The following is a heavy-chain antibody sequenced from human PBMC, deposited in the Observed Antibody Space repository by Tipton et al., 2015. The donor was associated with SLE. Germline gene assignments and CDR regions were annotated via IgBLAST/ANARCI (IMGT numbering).Heavy chain of an antibody. CDR1: GGSMSNYY. V-gene: IGHV4-59*01. CDR3: AREACGGGNCCFHY. J-gene: IGHJ4*02. CDR2: IHYSGST. D-gene: IGHD2-15*01. Sequence: TLSLTCTVSGGSMSNYYWSWIRQPPGKGLEWIAYIHYSGSTNYNPSLKSRVTISVDTSKNEFSVRLSSVTAADTAVYYCAREACGGGNCCFHYGGRETLVTVSS.